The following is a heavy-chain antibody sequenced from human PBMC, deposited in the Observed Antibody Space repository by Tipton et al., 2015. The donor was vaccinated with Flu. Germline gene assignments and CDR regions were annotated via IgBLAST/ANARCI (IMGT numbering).Heavy chain of an antibody. J-gene: IGHJ4*02. Sequence: QLVQSGGGLIQPGGSLRLPCEASGFTVSTNYMGWVRQAPGKGLEWVSVIFGGDFTYYADSVKGRFTISRDNSKNTLYLQMNSLRADDTAIYHCVQLDNSGWYSLDYWGQGTLVTVSS. CDR3: VQLDNSGWYSLDY. CDR1: GFTVSTNY. V-gene: IGHV3-53*01. CDR2: IFGGDFT. D-gene: IGHD6-19*01.